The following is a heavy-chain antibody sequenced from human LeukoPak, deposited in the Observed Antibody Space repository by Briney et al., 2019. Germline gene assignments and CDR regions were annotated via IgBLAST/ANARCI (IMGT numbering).Heavy chain of an antibody. Sequence: PGGSLRLSCAASGFTFSNYWMSWVRQTPGKGLEWVASIEQDGSEKYYVDSVKGRFTISRDNAKNSLFLQMNSLRADDTAVYYCARPSALGPNTDYWGQGTLVTVSS. CDR1: GFTFSNYW. J-gene: IGHJ4*02. D-gene: IGHD4/OR15-4a*01. CDR3: ARPSALGPNTDY. V-gene: IGHV3-7*01. CDR2: IEQDGSEK.